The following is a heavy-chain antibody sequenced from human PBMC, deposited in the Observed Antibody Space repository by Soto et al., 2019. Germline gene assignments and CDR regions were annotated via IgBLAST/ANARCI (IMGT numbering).Heavy chain of an antibody. CDR2: ISKDGTST. Sequence: QVQLVESGGGVVQPGRSLRLSCAASGFTFRTYGIHWVRQAPGKGLEWVALISKDGTSTYYADSVRGRFTTSSDNSQNKVFLQMNSLRPEDTAIYFCARGTDYADLGNAEYFHPWGQGTLVTVSS. D-gene: IGHD4-17*01. CDR3: ARGTDYADLGNAEYFHP. V-gene: IGHV3-30*03. J-gene: IGHJ1*01. CDR1: GFTFRTYG.